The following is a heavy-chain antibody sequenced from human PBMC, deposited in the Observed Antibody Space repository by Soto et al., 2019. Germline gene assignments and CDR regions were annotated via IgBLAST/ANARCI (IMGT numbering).Heavy chain of an antibody. CDR1: GFTFSSYS. V-gene: IGHV3-48*01. Sequence: LRLSCAASGFTFSSYSMNWVRQAPGKGLEWVSYISSSSSTIYYADSVKGRFTISRDNAKNSLYLQMNSLRAEDTAVYYCARSEIDIVVVPAGDVWGKGTTVTVSS. J-gene: IGHJ6*04. D-gene: IGHD2-2*01. CDR3: ARSEIDIVVVPAGDV. CDR2: ISSSSSTI.